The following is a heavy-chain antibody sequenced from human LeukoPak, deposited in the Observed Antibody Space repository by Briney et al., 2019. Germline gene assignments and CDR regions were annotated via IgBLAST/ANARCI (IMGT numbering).Heavy chain of an antibody. CDR3: AKDHYYYGSGSYSYLDY. V-gene: IGHV3-30*18. CDR2: ISYDGSNK. D-gene: IGHD3-10*01. Sequence: GGSLRLSCAASGFTFSSYGMHWVRQAPGKGLEWVAVISYDGSNKYYADSVKGRFTISRDNSKNTLYLQMNSLRAEDTAVYYCAKDHYYYGSGSYSYLDYWGQGTLVTVSS. J-gene: IGHJ4*02. CDR1: GFTFSSYG.